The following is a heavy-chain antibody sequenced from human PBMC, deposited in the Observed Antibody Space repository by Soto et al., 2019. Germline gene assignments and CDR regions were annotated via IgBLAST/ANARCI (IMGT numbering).Heavy chain of an antibody. D-gene: IGHD5-12*01. CDR2: SSNGKI. CDR1: GYTFASYG. V-gene: IGHV1-18*01. J-gene: IGHJ4*02. CDR3: ARASGGGYDTKNDY. Sequence: QVQLVQSGAEVKKTGASVKVSCKTSGYTFASYGITWVRQDPGQGLEWMGWSSNGKIIYAQNFQGRVTMTRETSTSTAYMELRSLTSDDTAVYYCARASGGGYDTKNDYWGQGTLVTVSS.